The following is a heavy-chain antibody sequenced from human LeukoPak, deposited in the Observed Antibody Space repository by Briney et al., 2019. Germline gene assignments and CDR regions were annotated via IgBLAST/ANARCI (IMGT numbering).Heavy chain of an antibody. D-gene: IGHD6-19*01. CDR1: GFTFSSYA. CDR3: ARDLHSSGWYTHYYYYGMDV. J-gene: IGHJ6*02. V-gene: IGHV3-30*14. Sequence: PGRSLRLSCAASGFTFSSYAMHWVRQAPGKGLEWVAVISYDGSNKYYADSVKGRFTISRDNSKNTLYLQMGSLRAEDMAVYYCARDLHSSGWYTHYYYYGMDVWGQGTTVTVSS. CDR2: ISYDGSNK.